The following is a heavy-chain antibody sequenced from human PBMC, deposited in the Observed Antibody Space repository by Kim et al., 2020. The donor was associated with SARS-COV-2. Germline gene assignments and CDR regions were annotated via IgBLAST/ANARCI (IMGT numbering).Heavy chain of an antibody. V-gene: IGHV3-11*06. CDR3: ARDGRGGWMEGWDYFDY. D-gene: IGHD6-19*01. CDR1: GFTFSDYY. J-gene: IGHJ4*02. Sequence: GGSLRLSCAASGFTFSDYYMSWIRQAPGKGLEWVSYISSSSSYTNYADSVKGRFTISRDNAKNSLYLQMNSLRAEDTAVYYCARDGRGGWMEGWDYFDYWGQGTLVTVSS. CDR2: ISSSSSYT.